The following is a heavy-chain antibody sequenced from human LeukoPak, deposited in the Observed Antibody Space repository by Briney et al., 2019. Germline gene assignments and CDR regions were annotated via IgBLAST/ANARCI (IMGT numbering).Heavy chain of an antibody. Sequence: AGGSLRLSCAASGFNFGSYAMHWVRQAPGKGLEWVAVIPYDGSYKYYADSVKGRFTISRDNSKNKLYLQMNSLRAEDTAVYYCAKAHIDGDGYYYFDYWGQGTLVSVSS. CDR2: IPYDGSYK. V-gene: IGHV3-30*04. D-gene: IGHD3-22*01. J-gene: IGHJ4*02. CDR1: GFNFGSYA. CDR3: AKAHIDGDGYYYFDY.